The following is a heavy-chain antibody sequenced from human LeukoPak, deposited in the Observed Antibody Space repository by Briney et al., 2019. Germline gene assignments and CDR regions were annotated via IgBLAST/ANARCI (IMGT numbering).Heavy chain of an antibody. CDR2: IIPIFGTA. J-gene: IGHJ4*02. CDR3: ARARGVTTTHFDY. D-gene: IGHD4-17*01. CDR1: GGTFSSYA. V-gene: IGHV1-69*01. Sequence: GASVTVSCKASGGTFSSYAISWVRQAPGQGLECMGGIIPIFGTANYAQKFQGRVTITADESTSTAYMELSSLRSEDAAVYYCARARGVTTTHFDYWGQGTLVTVSS.